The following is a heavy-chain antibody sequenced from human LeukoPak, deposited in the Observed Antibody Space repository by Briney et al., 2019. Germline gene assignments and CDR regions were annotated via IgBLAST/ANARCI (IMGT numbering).Heavy chain of an antibody. D-gene: IGHD2-2*01. CDR1: GFTFSSHA. V-gene: IGHV3-23*01. Sequence: GGSLRLSCAASGFTFSSHAMSWVRQAPGKGLEWVSAISGSGGSTYYADSVKGRFTISRDNSKNTLYLQMNSLRAEDTAVYYCAKSSYVVVVPAAYFDYWGQGTLVTVSS. CDR3: AKSSYVVVVPAAYFDY. CDR2: ISGSGGST. J-gene: IGHJ4*02.